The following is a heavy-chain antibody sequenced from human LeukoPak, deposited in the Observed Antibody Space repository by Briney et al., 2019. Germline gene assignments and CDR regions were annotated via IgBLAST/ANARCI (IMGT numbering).Heavy chain of an antibody. D-gene: IGHD3-10*01. CDR2: ISGSGGNT. V-gene: IGHV3-23*01. J-gene: IGHJ4*02. CDR3: ANGVLLWFGEESDY. Sequence: QPGGSLRLSCAASGFTFSNYVMSWVRQAPGKGLEWVSAISGSGGNTYYADSVKGRFTISRDNSKNTLYLQMNSLRAEDTAVYYCANGVLLWFGEESDYWGQGTLVTVSS. CDR1: GFTFSNYV.